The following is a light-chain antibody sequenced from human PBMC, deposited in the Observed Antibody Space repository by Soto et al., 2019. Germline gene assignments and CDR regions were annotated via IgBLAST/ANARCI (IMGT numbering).Light chain of an antibody. CDR3: HVWDNTSDPRMV. Sequence: SYELTQPPSVSVAPGKTARITCGGNNIGRKSVHWYQQKPGQAPVLVIYFDRDRPSGIPERFSGSNSGNTATLTISRVDAGDEADYYCHVWDNTSDPRMVFGTGTKLTVL. CDR1: NIGRKS. V-gene: IGLV3-21*04. J-gene: IGLJ1*01. CDR2: FDR.